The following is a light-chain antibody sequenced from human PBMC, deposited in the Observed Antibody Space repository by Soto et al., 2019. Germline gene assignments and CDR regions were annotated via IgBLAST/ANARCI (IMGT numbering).Light chain of an antibody. CDR2: DAS. CDR3: QQYSSYSWT. CDR1: QSISGW. V-gene: IGKV1-5*01. J-gene: IGKJ1*01. Sequence: DIQMTQSPSTLSASVGDRVTITCRASQSISGWLAWYQQKPGKAPKLLIYDASILESGVPSRFSGSGSGTEFTLTISSLQPDDFATYYCQQYSSYSWTFGQGTKVEFK.